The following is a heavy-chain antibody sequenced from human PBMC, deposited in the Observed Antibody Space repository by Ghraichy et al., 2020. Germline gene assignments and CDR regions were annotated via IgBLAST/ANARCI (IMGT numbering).Heavy chain of an antibody. CDR2: IYYSGTT. V-gene: IGHV4-59*01. Sequence: SETLSLTCTVSGASISGFYWSWIRQPPGRGLEWIGHIYYSGTTNYSPSLKSRLTLSVDRSQSLVSLRLSSMTSADTAVYYCARVPTMFGVAPWGMDIWGQGTTVTVS. CDR1: GASISGFY. J-gene: IGHJ6*02. CDR3: ARVPTMFGVAPWGMDI. D-gene: IGHD3-3*01.